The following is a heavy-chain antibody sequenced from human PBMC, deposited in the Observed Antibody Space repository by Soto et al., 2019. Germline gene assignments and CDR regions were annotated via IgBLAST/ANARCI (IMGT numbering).Heavy chain of an antibody. V-gene: IGHV3-33*01. CDR2: IWYDGSNK. CDR1: GFTLSSYG. D-gene: IGHD3-10*01. J-gene: IGHJ6*02. CDR3: ARDGSGSYINYRYYGMDV. Sequence: QVQLVESGGGVVQPGRSLRLSCAASGFTLSSYGMHWVRQAPGNGLEWVAVIWYDGSNKYYADSVKGRITISRDNSKNKLYLQMNSLRAEDRAVYYCARDGSGSYINYRYYGMDVWGQGTTVTVSS.